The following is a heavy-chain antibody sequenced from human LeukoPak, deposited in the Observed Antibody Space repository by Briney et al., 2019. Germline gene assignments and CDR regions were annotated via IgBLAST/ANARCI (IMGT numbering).Heavy chain of an antibody. V-gene: IGHV3-74*01. CDR3: ARGEMVQVY. D-gene: IGHD5-24*01. CDR2: INTGGSTT. Sequence: GGSLRLSCVASGFTFSSYWMHWVRQAPGKGLVWVSRINTGGSTTSYADSVKGRFTISRDNAKNTLYLQMNSLRADDTAVYYCARGEMVQVYWGQGTLVTVSS. CDR1: GFTFSSYW. J-gene: IGHJ4*02.